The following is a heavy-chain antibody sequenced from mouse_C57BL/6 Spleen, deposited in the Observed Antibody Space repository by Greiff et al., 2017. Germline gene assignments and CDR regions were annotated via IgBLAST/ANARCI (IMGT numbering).Heavy chain of an antibody. V-gene: IGHV1-78*01. D-gene: IGHD4-1*01. J-gene: IGHJ3*01. CDR2: IYPRDGST. CDR1: GYTFTDHT. CDR3: ARGRLTGTKRSFAY. Sequence: QVQLQQSDAELVKPGASVKISCKVSGYTFTDHTIHWMKQRPEQGLEWIGYIYPRDGSTKYNEKFKGKATLTVDKSSSTAYMQLSSLTSEDSAVYYCARGRLTGTKRSFAYWGQGTLVTVSA.